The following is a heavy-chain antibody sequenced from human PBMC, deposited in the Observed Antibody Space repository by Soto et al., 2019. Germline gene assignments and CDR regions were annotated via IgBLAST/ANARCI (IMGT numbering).Heavy chain of an antibody. J-gene: IGHJ4*02. V-gene: IGHV3-48*02. CDR3: ARDAYDYDDTSGYYRH. D-gene: IGHD3-22*01. CDR1: GFTFSTYK. Sequence: EVQLVESGGGLVQPGGSLRLSCAASGFTFSTYKMSWVRQAPGKELVRVSYISSSSSTIYYADSVKGRFTISRDNAKNSLYLQMNSLRDEDTAVYYCARDAYDYDDTSGYYRHWGQGTLVTVSS. CDR2: ISSSSSTI.